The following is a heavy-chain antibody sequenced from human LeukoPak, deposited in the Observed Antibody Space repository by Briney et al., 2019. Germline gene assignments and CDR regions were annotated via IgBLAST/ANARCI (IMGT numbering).Heavy chain of an antibody. CDR1: GFTFSSYA. V-gene: IGHV3-23*01. CDR3: AKRIHGYSYGPTFDY. J-gene: IGHJ4*02. Sequence: GGSLRLSCAASGFTFSSYAMSWVRQAPGKGLEWVSAISGSGGSTYYADSVKGRFTISRDNSKNTLYLQMNSLRAEDTAVYYCAKRIHGYSYGPTFDYWGQGTLVTVSS. D-gene: IGHD5-18*01. CDR2: ISGSGGST.